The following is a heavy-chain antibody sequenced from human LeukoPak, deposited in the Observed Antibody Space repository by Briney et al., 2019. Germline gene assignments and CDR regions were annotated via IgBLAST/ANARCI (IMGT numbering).Heavy chain of an antibody. CDR3: AKDIRARYYYGMDV. CDR2: ISWNSGSI. J-gene: IGHJ6*02. CDR1: GFTFDDYA. V-gene: IGHV3-9*01. Sequence: GGSLRLSCAASGFTFDDYAMHWVRHAPGKGLEWVSGISWNSGSIGYADSVKGRFTISRDNAKNSLYLQMNSLRAEDTALYYCAKDIRARYYYGMDVWGQGTTVTVSS.